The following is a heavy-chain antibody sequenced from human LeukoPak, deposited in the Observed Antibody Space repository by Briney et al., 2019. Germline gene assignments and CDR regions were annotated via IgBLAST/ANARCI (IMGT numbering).Heavy chain of an antibody. D-gene: IGHD2-15*01. CDR2: IYYSGST. CDR1: GGSISSYY. Sequence: KPSETLSLTCTVSGGSISSYYWSWIRQPPGKGLEWIGYIYYSGSTNCNPSLKSRVTISVDTSKNQFSLKLSSVTAADTAVYYCARAGNCSGGSCYSGIYDYWGQGTLVTVSS. J-gene: IGHJ4*02. CDR3: ARAGNCSGGSCYSGIYDY. V-gene: IGHV4-59*01.